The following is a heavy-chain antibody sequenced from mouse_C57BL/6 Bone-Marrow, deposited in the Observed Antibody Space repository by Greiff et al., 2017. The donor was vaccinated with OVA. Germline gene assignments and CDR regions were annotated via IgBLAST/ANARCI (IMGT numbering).Heavy chain of an antibody. CDR3: AKKKLWYLEV. CDR2: IWRGGST. V-gene: IGHV2-5*01. D-gene: IGHD1-3*01. J-gene: IGHJ1*03. Sequence: QVQLKESGPGLVQPSQSLSITCTVSGFSLTSYGVHWVRQSPGKGLEWLGVIWRGGSTDYTAAFMSRPSITKDNSKSQVFVKMNSLQADDTAIYYCAKKKLWYLEVWGTGTTVTVSS. CDR1: GFSLTSYG.